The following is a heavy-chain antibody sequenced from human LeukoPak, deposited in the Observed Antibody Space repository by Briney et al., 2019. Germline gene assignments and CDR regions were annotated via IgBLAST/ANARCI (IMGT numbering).Heavy chain of an antibody. CDR1: GGTFSSYA. V-gene: IGHV1-69*06. Sequence: SVKVSCKASGGTFSSYAISWVRQAPGQGLEWMGGIIPIFGTANYAQKFQGRVTITADKSTSTAYMELSSLRSEDTAVYYCARDGAAAGTLTYYFDYWGQGTLVTVSP. CDR2: IIPIFGTA. D-gene: IGHD6-13*01. J-gene: IGHJ4*02. CDR3: ARDGAAAGTLTYYFDY.